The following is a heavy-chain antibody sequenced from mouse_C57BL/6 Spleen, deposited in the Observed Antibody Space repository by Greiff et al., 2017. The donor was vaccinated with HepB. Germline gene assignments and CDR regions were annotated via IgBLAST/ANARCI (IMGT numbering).Heavy chain of an antibody. D-gene: IGHD2-4*01. CDR1: GFTFSSYG. CDR2: ISSGGSYT. CDR3: ERQTYDYDDYNAMDY. V-gene: IGHV5-6*02. Sequence: DVKLVESGGDLVKPGGSLKLSCAASGFTFSSYGMSWVRQTPDKRLEWVATISSGGSYTYYPDSVKGRFTISRDNAKNTLYLQMSSLKSEDTAMYYCERQTYDYDDYNAMDYWGQGTSVTVSS. J-gene: IGHJ4*01.